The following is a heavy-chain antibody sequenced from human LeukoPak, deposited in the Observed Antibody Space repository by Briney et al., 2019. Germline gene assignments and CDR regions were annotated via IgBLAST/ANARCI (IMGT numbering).Heavy chain of an antibody. CDR2: IYYSGST. CDR1: GGSISSGGYY. V-gene: IGHV4-31*03. J-gene: IGHJ6*02. D-gene: IGHD2-21*02. Sequence: KSSETLSLTCTVSGGSISSGGYYWSWIRQHPGKGLEWIGYIYYSGSTYYNPSLKSRVTISVDTSKNQFSPKLSSVTAADTAEYYCARDLRLAYCGGDCYSNYYYYYGMDVWGQGTTVTVSS. CDR3: ARDLRLAYCGGDCYSNYYYYYGMDV.